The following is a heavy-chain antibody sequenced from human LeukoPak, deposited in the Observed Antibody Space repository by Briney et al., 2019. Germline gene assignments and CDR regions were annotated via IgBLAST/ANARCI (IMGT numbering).Heavy chain of an antibody. Sequence: SETLSLTCAVYGGSFSGYYWSWIRQPPGKGLEWFGEINHSGSTNYNPSLKSRVTISVDTSKNQFSLKLSSVTAADTAVYYCARGFKGRSVGYYDSSGYKGNFDYWGQGTLVTVSS. CDR1: GGSFSGYY. D-gene: IGHD3-22*01. V-gene: IGHV4-34*01. CDR3: ARGFKGRSVGYYDSSGYKGNFDY. CDR2: INHSGST. J-gene: IGHJ4*02.